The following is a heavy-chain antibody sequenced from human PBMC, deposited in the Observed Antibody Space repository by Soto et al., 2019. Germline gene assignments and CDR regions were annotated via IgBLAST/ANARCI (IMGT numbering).Heavy chain of an antibody. CDR2: IHHSGST. Sequence: KTSETLSLTCAVSDYSISSGYYWGWIRQPPGKGLEWIANIHHSGSTYYNPSLKSRVTILIDTSKNQFSLKVSSVTAADTAVYYCARLSSGSDDYWGQGTLVTVSS. CDR1: DYSISSGYY. CDR3: ARLSSGSDDY. D-gene: IGHD6-19*01. J-gene: IGHJ4*02. V-gene: IGHV4-38-2*01.